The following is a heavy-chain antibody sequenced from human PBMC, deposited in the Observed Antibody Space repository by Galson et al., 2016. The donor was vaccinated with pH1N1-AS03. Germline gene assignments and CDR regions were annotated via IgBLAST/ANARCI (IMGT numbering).Heavy chain of an antibody. Sequence: SVKVSCKASGGTFDNHPINWVRQAPGQGLEWMGGFIPIFGTTNYAPKYQGRVTFTTDDSTTTVYMELSNLRSEDTAVYYCARNSDSLGAFDVWGQGTLLSVS. CDR3: ARNSDSLGAFDV. CDR1: GGTFDNHP. V-gene: IGHV1-69*05. J-gene: IGHJ3*01. D-gene: IGHD1-7*01. CDR2: FIPIFGTT.